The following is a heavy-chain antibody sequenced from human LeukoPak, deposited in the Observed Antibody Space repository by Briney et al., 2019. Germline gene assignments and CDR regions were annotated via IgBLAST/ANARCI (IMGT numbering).Heavy chain of an antibody. J-gene: IGHJ5*02. CDR3: ARIVNCSGSYSS. CDR2: ISSSSSYI. CDR1: GFTFSSYS. D-gene: IGHD1-26*01. V-gene: IGHV3-21*01. Sequence: GGSLRLSCAASGFTFSSYSMNWVRQAPGKGLEWVSSISSSSSYIYYADSVKGRFTISRDNAKNSLYLQMNSLRAEDTAVYYCARIVNCSGSYSSWGQGTLVTVSS.